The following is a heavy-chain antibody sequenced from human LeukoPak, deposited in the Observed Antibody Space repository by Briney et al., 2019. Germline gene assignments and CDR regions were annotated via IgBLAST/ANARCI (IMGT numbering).Heavy chain of an antibody. CDR3: TRDDYSRGYYFDY. CDR2: IRSKAYGGTT. J-gene: IGHJ4*02. V-gene: IGHV3-49*03. Sequence: GGSLRLSCTASGFTFGDYAMSWFRQAPGKGLEWVGFIRSKAYGGTTEYAASVKGRFTISRDDSKSIAYLQMNSLKTEDTAVYYCTRDDYSRGYYFDYWGQGTLVTVSS. D-gene: IGHD4-11*01. CDR1: GFTFGDYA.